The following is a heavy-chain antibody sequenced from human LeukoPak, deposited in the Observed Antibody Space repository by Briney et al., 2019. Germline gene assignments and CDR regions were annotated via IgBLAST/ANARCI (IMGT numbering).Heavy chain of an antibody. D-gene: IGHD5-18*01. CDR2: ISNSGGST. V-gene: IGHV3-23*01. CDR1: GFTFSSYA. CDR3: AKDIRIQLSGYYYGMDV. Sequence: PGGSLRLSCVASGFTFSSYAMSWVRQAPGKGLDWVSGISNSGGSTYYADSVKGRFTISRDNSKNTLYLQMNTLRAEDTAVYFCAKDIRIQLSGYYYGMDVWGQGTTVIVSS. J-gene: IGHJ6*02.